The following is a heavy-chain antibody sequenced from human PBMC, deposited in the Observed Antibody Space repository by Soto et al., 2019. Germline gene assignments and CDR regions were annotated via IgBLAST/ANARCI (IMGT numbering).Heavy chain of an antibody. CDR1: GFALSRYS. CDR2: ISRSSSTI. CDR3: ARVHSSSYQYFNY. J-gene: IGHJ4*02. D-gene: IGHD6-13*01. Sequence: PGGSLRLSCVASGFALSRYSMNWVRQAPGKGLEWVSYISRSSSTIYYADSVKGRFTISRDNAENSLYLQMNSLRAEDTAGYYCARVHSSSYQYFNYWGQRTLVTVS. V-gene: IGHV3-48*01.